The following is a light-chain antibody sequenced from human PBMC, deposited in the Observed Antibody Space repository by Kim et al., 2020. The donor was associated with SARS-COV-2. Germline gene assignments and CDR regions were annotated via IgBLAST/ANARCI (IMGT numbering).Light chain of an antibody. J-gene: IGKJ5*01. CDR1: QSISSI. Sequence: SLSPGERATLSCRASQSISSILAWYHQKPGQAPSVLIYGASARATGVPARFSGSGSGTEFTLTISNLQSEDFAVYYCQQYAYWRAFGQGTRLEIK. V-gene: IGKV3-15*01. CDR3: QQYAYWRA. CDR2: GAS.